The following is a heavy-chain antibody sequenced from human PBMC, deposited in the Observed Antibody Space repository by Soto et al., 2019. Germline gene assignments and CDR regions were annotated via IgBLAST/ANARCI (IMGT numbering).Heavy chain of an antibody. D-gene: IGHD3-10*01. CDR1: GGSISSYY. Sequence: SETLSLTCTVSGGSISSYYWSWIRQPPGKGLEWIGYIYYTGTTNYNPSLKSRVVMSLDTTKNHFSLKLSSVTAADKAVYYCARHYILRVRAFDYWGLGTLVTVSS. CDR3: ARHYILRVRAFDY. J-gene: IGHJ4*02. V-gene: IGHV4-59*01. CDR2: IYYTGTT.